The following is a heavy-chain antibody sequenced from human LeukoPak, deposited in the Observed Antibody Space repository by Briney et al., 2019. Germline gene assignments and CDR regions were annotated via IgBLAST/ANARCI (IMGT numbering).Heavy chain of an antibody. CDR1: GFTFSSYA. V-gene: IGHV3-23*01. CDR2: ISGSGGST. Sequence: GGSLRLSCAASGFTFSSYAMGWVRQAPGKGLEWVSLISGSGGSTYYADSVKGRFTVSRDNSKNTEYLQMNGLRAEDTAIYYCAKDDDDGDHVVVDHWGQGTLVIVSS. J-gene: IGHJ4*02. D-gene: IGHD4-17*01. CDR3: AKDDDDGDHVVVDH.